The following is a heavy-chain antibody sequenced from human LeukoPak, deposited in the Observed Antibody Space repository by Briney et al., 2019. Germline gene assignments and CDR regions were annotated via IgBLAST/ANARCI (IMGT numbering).Heavy chain of an antibody. D-gene: IGHD3-10*01. CDR1: GFTFSSYE. CDR3: ARDWRHRDYGSGSLDY. CDR2: ISNSGSTM. J-gene: IGHJ4*02. Sequence: GGSLRLSCVASGFTFSSYEMNWVREAPRKGLEWVSYISNSGSTMYYADSVKGRFTISRDNAKNSLYLQMNSLRAEDTAVYYCARDWRHRDYGSGSLDYWGQGALVTVSS. V-gene: IGHV3-48*03.